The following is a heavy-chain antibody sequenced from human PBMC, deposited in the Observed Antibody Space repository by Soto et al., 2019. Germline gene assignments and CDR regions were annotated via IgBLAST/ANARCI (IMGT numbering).Heavy chain of an antibody. CDR2: IKSKTDGGTT. CDR1: GFTFSNAW. CDR3: TTRTTVTTEGRYYYYGMDV. D-gene: IGHD4-17*01. Sequence: GGSLRLSCAASGFTFSNAWMSWVRQAPGKGLEWVGRIKSKTDGGTTDYAAPVKGRFTISRDDSKNTLYLQMNSLKTEDTAVYYCTTRTTVTTEGRYYYYGMDVWGQGTTVTVSS. J-gene: IGHJ6*02. V-gene: IGHV3-15*01.